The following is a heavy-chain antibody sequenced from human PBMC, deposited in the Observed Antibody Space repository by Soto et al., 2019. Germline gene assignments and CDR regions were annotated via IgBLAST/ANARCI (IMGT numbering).Heavy chain of an antibody. D-gene: IGHD3-9*01. V-gene: IGHV3-23*01. Sequence: GGSLRLSCAASGFTFSSYAMSWVRQAPGKGLEWVSAISGSGGSTYYADSVKGRFTISRDNSKNTLYLQMNSLRAEDTAVYYCAKDWRGRYFDWSYFDYWSQGTLVTVSS. CDR1: GFTFSSYA. CDR2: ISGSGGST. J-gene: IGHJ4*02. CDR3: AKDWRGRYFDWSYFDY.